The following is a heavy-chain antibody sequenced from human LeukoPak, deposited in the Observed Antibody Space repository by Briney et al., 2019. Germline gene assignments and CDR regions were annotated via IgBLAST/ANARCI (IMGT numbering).Heavy chain of an antibody. J-gene: IGHJ4*02. Sequence: GGSLRLSCAASGFTFSTYAMSWVRQAPGKGLEWVSTISGSGGSTYYADSVKGRFTISRDNSKDTLHLQMNSLRAEGTAVYHCAKEHYDFWSGYYNWGQGTLVTVSS. CDR3: AKEHYDFWSGYYN. CDR1: GFTFSTYA. V-gene: IGHV3-23*01. CDR2: ISGSGGST. D-gene: IGHD3-3*01.